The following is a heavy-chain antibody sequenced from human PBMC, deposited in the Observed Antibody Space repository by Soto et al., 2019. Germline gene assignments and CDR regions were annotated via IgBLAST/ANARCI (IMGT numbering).Heavy chain of an antibody. CDR1: GGSINSYY. CDR2: VYYTGST. V-gene: IGHV4-59*08. J-gene: IGHJ4*02. Sequence: SETLSLTCTVSGGSINSYYWSWIRQPPGEGLEWIGYVYYTGSTKYSPSLKSRLTMSVDTSRNQFSLRLSSVTAADTAVYYRARHRARFDILVGIDYWGQGTLVT. CDR3: ARHRARFDILVGIDY. D-gene: IGHD3-9*01.